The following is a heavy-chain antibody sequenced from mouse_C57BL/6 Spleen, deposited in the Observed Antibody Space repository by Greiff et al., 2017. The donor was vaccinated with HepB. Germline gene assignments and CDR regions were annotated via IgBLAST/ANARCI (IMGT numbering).Heavy chain of an antibody. J-gene: IGHJ2*01. Sequence: VQLKQSGAELVRPGASVKLSCTASGFNIKDDYMHWVKQRPEQGLEWIGWIDPENGDTEYASKFQGKATITADTSSNTAYLQLSSLTSEDTAVYYCTTGPSGYWGQGTTLTVSS. V-gene: IGHV14-4*01. CDR1: GFNIKDDY. CDR2: IDPENGDT. CDR3: TTGPSGY.